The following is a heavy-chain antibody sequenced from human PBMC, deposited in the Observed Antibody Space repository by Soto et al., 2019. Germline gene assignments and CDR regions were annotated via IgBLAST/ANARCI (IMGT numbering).Heavy chain of an antibody. CDR1: GGSFSGYY. CDR3: ARESHDILTGPPWVWYFDL. CDR2: INDRGSI. V-gene: IGHV4-34*01. Sequence: QVQLQQWGAGPLRPLETLSLTCGVSGGSFSGYYWAWIRQSPGKGLEWIGEINDRGSINYNPSLKSRVSISVDTSKTHYYLNLRSVTAAATAVYYCARESHDILTGPPWVWYFDLWGRGTLVTVSS. J-gene: IGHJ2*01. D-gene: IGHD3-9*01.